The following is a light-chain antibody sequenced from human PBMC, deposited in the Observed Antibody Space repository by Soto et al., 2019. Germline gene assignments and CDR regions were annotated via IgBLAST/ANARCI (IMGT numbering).Light chain of an antibody. Sequence: QSVLTQPPSASGTPAQRITISCSGSSSNIGSNTVKWYQHLPGTAPKLLIYSNNQRPSWVPDRFSGSKSGTSASLAISGLQSEDEADYYCAAWDDSLNGPVFGGGTKLTVL. J-gene: IGLJ3*02. CDR1: SSNIGSNT. CDR2: SNN. V-gene: IGLV1-44*01. CDR3: AAWDDSLNGPV.